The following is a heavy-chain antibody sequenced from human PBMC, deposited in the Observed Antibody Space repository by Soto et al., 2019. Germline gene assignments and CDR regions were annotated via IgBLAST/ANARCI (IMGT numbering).Heavy chain of an antibody. D-gene: IGHD2-15*01. CDR2: IYWDDDK. V-gene: IGHV2-5*02. CDR3: AHTLGYCSGGSCYSYYFDY. Sequence: QITLKESGPTLVKPTQTLTLTCTFSGFSLSTSGVGVGWIRQPPGKALEWLALIYWDDDKRYSPSLKSRLTITKDTSKNQVVLTMTNMDPVDTATYYCAHTLGYCSGGSCYSYYFDYWGQGTLVTVSS. CDR1: GFSLSTSGVG. J-gene: IGHJ4*02.